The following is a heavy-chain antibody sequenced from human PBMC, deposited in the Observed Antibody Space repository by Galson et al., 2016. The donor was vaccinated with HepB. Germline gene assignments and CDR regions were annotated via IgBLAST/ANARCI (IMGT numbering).Heavy chain of an antibody. J-gene: IGHJ4*02. Sequence: SLRLSCATFDFTFSGYGMHWVRQAPGKGLEWVALIWFDGSKQYYSDSVKGRFTISRDNSRNTLYLQMNSLRAEDTAVYYCARSASYYDSNGYYRAPFDFWCPGTLVTVSS. V-gene: IGHV3-33*08. CDR1: DFTFSGYG. CDR2: IWFDGSKQ. CDR3: ARSASYYDSNGYYRAPFDF. D-gene: IGHD3-22*01.